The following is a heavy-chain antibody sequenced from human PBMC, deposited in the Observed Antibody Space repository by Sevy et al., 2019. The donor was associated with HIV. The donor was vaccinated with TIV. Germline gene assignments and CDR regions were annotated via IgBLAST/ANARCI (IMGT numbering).Heavy chain of an antibody. J-gene: IGHJ4*02. CDR1: GFTFSDYT. D-gene: IGHD6-19*01. V-gene: IGHV3-30-3*01. CDR3: ARALYSDVWYYYDY. CDR2: ILKDGAIK. Sequence: GGSLRLSCSASGFTFSDYTMHWVCQAPGKGLEWVTLILKDGAIKYYADSVKGRFTISRDNSENTLYLQMNSLRPEDTAVYYCARALYSDVWYYYDYWGQGTLVTVSS.